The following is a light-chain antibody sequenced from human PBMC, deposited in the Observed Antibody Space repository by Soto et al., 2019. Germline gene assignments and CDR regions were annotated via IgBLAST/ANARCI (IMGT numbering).Light chain of an antibody. CDR2: DVS. V-gene: IGLV2-14*03. J-gene: IGLJ1*01. Sequence: QSALTQPASASGSPGQSITISCTGTSSDVGGYNYVSWYQQHPGKAPKLMIYDVSNRPSGVSNRFSGSKSGNTASLTISGLQAEDEADYSCSSYTSGSTPYVFGTGTKLTVL. CDR1: SSDVGGYNY. CDR3: SSYTSGSTPYV.